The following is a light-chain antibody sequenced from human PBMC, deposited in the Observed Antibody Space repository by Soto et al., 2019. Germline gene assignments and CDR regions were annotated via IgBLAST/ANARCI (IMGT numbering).Light chain of an antibody. CDR3: QQEYSTPWT. J-gene: IGKJ1*01. CDR1: QSIGTY. V-gene: IGKV1-39*01. CDR2: AAS. Sequence: DIMMTQSPSPLSASVGDSVTITCRASQSIGTYLHWYQQKPGKAPKLLIYAASNLQSGVPSRFSGSRSGTDFTLTMNSLQPEEFATYYCQQEYSTPWTFGRGTKVDIK.